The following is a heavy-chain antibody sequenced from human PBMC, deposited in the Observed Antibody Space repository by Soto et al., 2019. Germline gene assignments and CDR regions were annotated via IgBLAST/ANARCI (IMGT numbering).Heavy chain of an antibody. V-gene: IGHV3-15*01. D-gene: IGHD2-2*01. Sequence: PEESLRLSCAASGFTFSNAWMSWVRQAPGKGLQWVGRIKSKTDGGTTDYAAPVKGRFTISRDDSKNTLYLQMNSLKTEDTAVYYCTTAVVPAARAYYYYGMDVWGQGTTVTVSS. J-gene: IGHJ6*02. CDR2: IKSKTDGGTT. CDR1: GFTFSNAW. CDR3: TTAVVPAARAYYYYGMDV.